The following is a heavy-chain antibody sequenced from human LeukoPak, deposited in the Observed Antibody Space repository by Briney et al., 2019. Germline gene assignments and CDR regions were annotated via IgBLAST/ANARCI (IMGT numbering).Heavy chain of an antibody. Sequence: GGSLRLSCAASGFTFSRYWMSWVRQAPGKGLEWVSYISSSTSTIYYADSVKGRFTISRDNAKNSLYLQMDSLRSEDTAVYYCARGDLGYCSSTSCYTDAFDIWGQGTMVTVSS. V-gene: IGHV3-48*04. CDR3: ARGDLGYCSSTSCYTDAFDI. J-gene: IGHJ3*02. CDR1: GFTFSRYW. CDR2: ISSSTSTI. D-gene: IGHD2-2*02.